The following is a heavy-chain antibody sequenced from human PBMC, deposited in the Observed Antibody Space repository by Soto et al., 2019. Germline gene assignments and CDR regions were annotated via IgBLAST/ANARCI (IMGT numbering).Heavy chain of an antibody. D-gene: IGHD5-12*01. CDR2: IDPKSGGT. V-gene: IGHV1-2*02. Sequence: QLVQSGAEVKKPGASVKVFCKTSGPTFMAYYIHWVREAPGQGVEWMGWIDPKSGGTTYEKKFLGRVTMTRDASINTAYMELNRLTSDDTAVYYCARVSVDVPEWGQGTLLTVSS. J-gene: IGHJ4*02. CDR1: GPTFMAYY. CDR3: ARVSVDVPE.